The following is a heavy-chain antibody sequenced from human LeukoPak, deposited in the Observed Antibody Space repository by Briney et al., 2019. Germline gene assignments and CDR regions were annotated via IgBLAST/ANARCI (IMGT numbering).Heavy chain of an antibody. V-gene: IGHV4-34*01. D-gene: IGHD6-13*01. CDR1: GGSFSGYY. CDR3: ARVGPTGIAAAGLDY. CDR2: INHSGST. J-gene: IGHJ4*02. Sequence: PSETLSLTCAVYGGSFSGYYWSWIRQPPGKGLGWIGEINHSGSTNYNPSLKSRVTISVDTSKNQFSLKLSSVTAADTAVYYCARVGPTGIAAAGLDYWGQGTLVTVSS.